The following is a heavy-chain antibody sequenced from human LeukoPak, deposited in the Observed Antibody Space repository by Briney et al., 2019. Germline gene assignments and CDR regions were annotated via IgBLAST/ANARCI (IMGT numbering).Heavy chain of an antibody. V-gene: IGHV3-7*01. CDR2: INGDGSIE. CDR3: ARDPIVGDTGGGDY. J-gene: IGHJ4*02. D-gene: IGHD1-26*01. CDR1: GFTFRSCW. Sequence: GGSLRLSCAASGFTFRSCWMPWVRQAPGKGLEWVSNINGDGSIENYVHSVRGRFSIFRDNAKDALYLQMNSLRVDDTAIYYCARDPIVGDTGGGDYWGQGTLVTVSS.